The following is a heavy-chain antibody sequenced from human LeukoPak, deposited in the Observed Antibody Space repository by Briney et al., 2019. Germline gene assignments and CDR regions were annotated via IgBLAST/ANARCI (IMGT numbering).Heavy chain of an antibody. CDR1: GFTFSNSV. CDR2: VSYEGSSE. Sequence: PGKSLRLSCEASGFTFSNSVMNWVRQAPGKGLEWVALVSYEGSSERYAGSVKGRFTISRDNSKNVLYLQMNSLRVEDTAVYYCATNLLHDYKDSWGQGTLVTVSS. D-gene: IGHD4-11*01. V-gene: IGHV3-30*03. J-gene: IGHJ5*01. CDR3: ATNLLHDYKDS.